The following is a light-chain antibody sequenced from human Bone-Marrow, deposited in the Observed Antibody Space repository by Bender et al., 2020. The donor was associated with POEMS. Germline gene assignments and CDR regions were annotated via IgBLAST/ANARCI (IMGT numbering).Light chain of an antibody. V-gene: IGLV1-44*01. Sequence: QSVLTQPPSASGTPGQRVTISCSGSSSNIGGNAVNWWQQLPGTAPTLLLYGNDKRRSGGPDRFSGSKSGTSASLAISGLQSEDEADYFCAAWEGILNGWGFGGGTELTVL. CDR2: GND. CDR3: AAWEGILNGWG. CDR1: SSNIGGNA. J-gene: IGLJ3*02.